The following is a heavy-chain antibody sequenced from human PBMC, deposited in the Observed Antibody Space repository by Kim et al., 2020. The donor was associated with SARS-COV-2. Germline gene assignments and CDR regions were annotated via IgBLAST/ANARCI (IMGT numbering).Heavy chain of an antibody. J-gene: IGHJ4*02. CDR3: AKGGHYGDYTHFDY. Sequence: GGSLRLSCVGSGFTFSSHGMHWVRQAPGKGLEWVAVISYDGSNKHHAGSVKGRFTISRDNSKNTLYLQMNSLRAEDTAVYYCAKGGHYGDYTHFDYWGQGTLVTVSS. CDR2: ISYDGSNK. V-gene: IGHV3-30*18. CDR1: GFTFSSHG. D-gene: IGHD4-17*01.